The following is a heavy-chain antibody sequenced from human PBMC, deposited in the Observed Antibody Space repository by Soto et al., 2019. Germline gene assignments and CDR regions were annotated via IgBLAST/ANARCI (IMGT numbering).Heavy chain of an antibody. Sequence: ASETLSLTCTVSGDSISSSNSHWGWTRQPPGKGLEYIGSVYYGGAIFYSGNIYYNPSLKSRVTISVDTSKNQFSLRLSSVTAADTGVYYCVRYDRINMKPYSPEGFHIWGQGTMVNVSS. D-gene: IGHD3-3*02. V-gene: IGHV4-39*01. J-gene: IGHJ3*02. CDR2: VYYGGAIFYSGNI. CDR3: VRYDRINMKPYSPEGFHI. CDR1: GDSISSSNSH.